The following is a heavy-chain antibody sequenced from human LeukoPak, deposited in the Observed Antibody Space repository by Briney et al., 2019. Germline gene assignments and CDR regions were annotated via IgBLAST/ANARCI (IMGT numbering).Heavy chain of an antibody. CDR3: ARGVTMIEYYFDY. V-gene: IGHV4-31*03. J-gene: IGHJ4*02. CDR1: GGSISSGGYY. CDR2: IYYSGST. D-gene: IGHD3-22*01. Sequence: SQTLSLTCTVSGGSISSGGYYWRWIRQYPGKGLEWIGYIYYSGSTYYNPSLKGRITISVDTSKNQFSLKLNSVTAADTAVYYCARGVTMIEYYFDYWGRGTLVTVSS.